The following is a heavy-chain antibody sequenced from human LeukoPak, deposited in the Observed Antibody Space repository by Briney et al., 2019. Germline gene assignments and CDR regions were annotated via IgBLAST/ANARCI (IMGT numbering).Heavy chain of an antibody. CDR3: AKGDVSVTREFDY. CDR1: GFIFSTYS. D-gene: IGHD7-27*01. J-gene: IGHJ4*02. V-gene: IGHV3-21*01. CDR2: ISSGSSNI. Sequence: GGSLRLSCTASGFIFSTYSMIWVRQAPGKGLEWVSSISSGSSNIYYADSVKGRFTISRDNAQNSLHLQMNSLRAEDTAVYYCAKGDVSVTREFDYWGQGTLVTVSS.